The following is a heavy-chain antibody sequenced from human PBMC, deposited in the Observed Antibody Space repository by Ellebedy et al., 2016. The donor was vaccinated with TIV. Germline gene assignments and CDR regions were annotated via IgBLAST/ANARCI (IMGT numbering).Heavy chain of an antibody. Sequence: GGSLRLSCAASGFTFSSYGMHWVRQAPGKGLEWVGGIWYDGRAKYYADSVKGRFTISRDNSKNTLYLQLNSLRAEDTAVYYCAREFDDYFFDYWGQGTLVTVSS. CDR3: AREFDDYFFDY. CDR2: IWYDGRAK. V-gene: IGHV3-33*08. D-gene: IGHD2-21*02. J-gene: IGHJ4*02. CDR1: GFTFSSYG.